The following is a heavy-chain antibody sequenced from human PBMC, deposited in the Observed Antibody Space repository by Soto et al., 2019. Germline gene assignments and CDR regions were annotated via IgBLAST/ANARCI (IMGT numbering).Heavy chain of an antibody. CDR1: GFTFNRFA. J-gene: IGHJ6*02. CDR2: IGASGDNT. D-gene: IGHD2-15*01. Sequence: EVQLLESGGGLVQPGGSERLSCAGSGFTFNRFAMTWVRQAPGKGLEWVSTIGASGDNTFYADSVKGRFTISRDNSGDTLFLQMNRLRAEDTALYYCAKLGYCSGGTCYLDYYNGSDVWGQGTTVTVSS. CDR3: AKLGYCSGGTCYLDYYNGSDV. V-gene: IGHV3-23*01.